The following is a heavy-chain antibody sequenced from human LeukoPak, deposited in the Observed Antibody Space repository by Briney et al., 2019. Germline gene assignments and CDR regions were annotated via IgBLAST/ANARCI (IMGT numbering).Heavy chain of an antibody. CDR1: GFTFSSYA. Sequence: GGSLRLSCAASGFTFSSYAMNWVRQAPGKGLEWVSTIGGSGYSTYYADSVEGRFTISRYNSKNTLYLQMDSLRAEDTAAYYCAKDSSRCSGGSCYSCFDYWGQGTLVTVSS. J-gene: IGHJ4*02. D-gene: IGHD2-15*01. CDR2: IGGSGYST. V-gene: IGHV3-23*01. CDR3: AKDSSRCSGGSCYSCFDY.